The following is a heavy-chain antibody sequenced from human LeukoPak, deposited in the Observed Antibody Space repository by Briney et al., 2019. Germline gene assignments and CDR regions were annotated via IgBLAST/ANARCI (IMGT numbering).Heavy chain of an antibody. CDR3: TRLTTVTRTYYYYYMDV. CDR2: IRSKANSYAT. V-gene: IGHV3-73*01. Sequence: QPGGSLRLSCAASGFTFSGSAVHWVRQASGKGLEWVGRIRSKANSYATAYAASVKGRFTISRDDSKNTAYLQMNSLKTEDTAVYYCTRLTTVTRTYYYYYMDVWGKGTTVTVSS. J-gene: IGHJ6*03. CDR1: GFTFSGSA. D-gene: IGHD4-17*01.